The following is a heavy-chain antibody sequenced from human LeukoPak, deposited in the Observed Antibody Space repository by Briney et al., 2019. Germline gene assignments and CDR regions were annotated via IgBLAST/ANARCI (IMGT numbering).Heavy chain of an antibody. CDR3: ARVRLGSWHIVVVPAALDFDY. V-gene: IGHV1-18*01. Sequence: ASVKVSCKASGYTFTSYGISWVRQAPGQGLEWMGWISAYNGKTNYAQKLQGRVTMTTDTSTSTAYMELRSLRSDDRAVYYCARVRLGSWHIVVVPAALDFDYWGQGTLVTVSS. CDR2: ISAYNGKT. J-gene: IGHJ4*02. CDR1: GYTFTSYG. D-gene: IGHD2-2*01.